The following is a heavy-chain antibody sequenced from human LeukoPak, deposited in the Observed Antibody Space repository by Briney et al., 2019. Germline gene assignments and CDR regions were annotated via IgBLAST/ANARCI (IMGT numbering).Heavy chain of an antibody. J-gene: IGHJ4*02. V-gene: IGHV4-34*01. CDR2: INHSGST. CDR1: GGSFSGYY. Sequence: SETLSLTCAVYGGSFSGYYWSWIRQPPGKGLEWIGEINHSGSTNYNPSLKSRVTISVDTSKNQFSLKLSSVTAADTAVYYCARHNHYYDSSGYVDYWGQGTLVTVSS. D-gene: IGHD3-22*01. CDR3: ARHNHYYDSSGYVDY.